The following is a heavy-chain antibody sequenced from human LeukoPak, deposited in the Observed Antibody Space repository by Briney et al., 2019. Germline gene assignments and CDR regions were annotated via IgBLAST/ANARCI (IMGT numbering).Heavy chain of an antibody. J-gene: IGHJ4*02. CDR1: GFTVSSFY. Sequence: PGGSLRLSCAASGFTVSSFYMSWVRQAPGKGLEWVSAISGSGGSTYYADSVKGRFTISRDNSKNTLYLQMNSLRAEDTAVYYCAKDRTAGYKTIDYWGQGTLVTVSS. V-gene: IGHV3-23*01. CDR3: AKDRTAGYKTIDY. CDR2: ISGSGGST. D-gene: IGHD5-24*01.